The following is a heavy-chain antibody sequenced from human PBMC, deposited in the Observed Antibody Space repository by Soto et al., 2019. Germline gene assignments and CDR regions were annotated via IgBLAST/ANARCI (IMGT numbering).Heavy chain of an antibody. CDR3: ARVLEVKTGFYYYYGMDV. CDR1: GYTFTSYG. Sequence: ASVKVSCKASGYTFTSYGISWVRQAPGQGLEWMGWISAYNGNTNYAQKLQGRVTMTTDTSTSTASMELRSLRSDDTAVYYCARVLEVKTGFYYYYGMDVWGQGTTVTVSS. V-gene: IGHV1-18*04. D-gene: IGHD2-21*01. J-gene: IGHJ6*02. CDR2: ISAYNGNT.